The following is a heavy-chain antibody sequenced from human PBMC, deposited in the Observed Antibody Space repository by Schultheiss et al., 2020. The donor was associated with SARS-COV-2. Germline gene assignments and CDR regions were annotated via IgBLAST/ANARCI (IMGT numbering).Heavy chain of an antibody. V-gene: IGHV3-23*01. Sequence: GGSLRLSCAASGFTFSSYWMHWVRQAPGKGLEWVSAISGSGGSTYYADSVKGRFTISRDNSKNTLYLQMNSLRAEDTAVYYCAKQTGYSSSWYGPPIWGQGTMVTVSS. CDR1: GFTFSSYW. CDR2: ISGSGGST. D-gene: IGHD6-13*01. CDR3: AKQTGYSSSWYGPPI. J-gene: IGHJ3*02.